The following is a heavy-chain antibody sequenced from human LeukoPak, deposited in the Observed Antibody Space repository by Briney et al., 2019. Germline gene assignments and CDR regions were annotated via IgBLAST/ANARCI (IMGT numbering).Heavy chain of an antibody. D-gene: IGHD4-11*01. CDR2: INPNSGGT. J-gene: IGHJ4*02. V-gene: IGHV1-2*02. CDR3: ARESDSSLTFIDY. Sequence: GASVKVSCKASGYTFTGYYMHWVRQAPGQGLEWMGWINPNSGGTNYAQKFQGGVTMTRDTSISTAYMGLSRLRSDDTAVYYCARESDSSLTFIDYWGQGTLVTVSS. CDR1: GYTFTGYY.